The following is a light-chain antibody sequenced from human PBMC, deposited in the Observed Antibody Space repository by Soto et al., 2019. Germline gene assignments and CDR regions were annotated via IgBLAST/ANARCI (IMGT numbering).Light chain of an antibody. CDR3: HQYDSSPLT. J-gene: IGKJ4*01. CDR2: GAS. CDR1: QSVSSSY. V-gene: IGKV3-20*01. Sequence: EIVLTQSPGTLSLSPGERATLSCRASQSVSSSYLAWYQQKPGQAPRLFIYGASSRATGIPDRFSGSGSGTAFTLTISRLEPEDFAVYYCHQYDSSPLTFGGGTKVEIK.